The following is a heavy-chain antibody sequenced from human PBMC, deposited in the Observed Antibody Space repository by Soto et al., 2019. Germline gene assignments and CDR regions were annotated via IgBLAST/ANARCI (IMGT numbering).Heavy chain of an antibody. V-gene: IGHV3-11*01. CDR3: ARMFSRYDPLYYFDF. Sequence: QVQLVESGGGLVKPGGSLRLSCSASRFTFSDYCMSWIRQAPGKGLEWISSISSSSGAIFYADSVKGRFTISRDNAKNSLYLQMNSLRAEDTAVYYCARMFSRYDPLYYFDFWGQGALVTVSS. D-gene: IGHD1-1*01. J-gene: IGHJ4*02. CDR1: RFTFSDYC. CDR2: ISSSSGAI.